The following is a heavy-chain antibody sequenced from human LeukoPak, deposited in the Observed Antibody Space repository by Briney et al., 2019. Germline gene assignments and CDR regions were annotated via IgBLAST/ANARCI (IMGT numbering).Heavy chain of an antibody. CDR1: GFTFSTYA. CDR3: ARVLGSARYFDY. D-gene: IGHD6-25*01. CDR2: ISGSGGST. J-gene: IGHJ4*02. Sequence: GGSLRLSCAASGFTFSTYAMSWVRQAPGKGLEWVSAISGSGGSTYYADSVKGRFTISRDNSKNTLYLQMNSLRAEDTAVYYCARVLGSARYFDYWGQGTLVTVSS. V-gene: IGHV3-23*01.